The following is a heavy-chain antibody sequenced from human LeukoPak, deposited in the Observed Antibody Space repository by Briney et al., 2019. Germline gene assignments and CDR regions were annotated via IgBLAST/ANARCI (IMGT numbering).Heavy chain of an antibody. V-gene: IGHV4-39*01. CDR3: ARHNPKNWNYRYYYYMDV. CDR2: IYYSGST. J-gene: IGHJ6*03. D-gene: IGHD1-7*01. Sequence: SETLSLTCTVSGGSISSSSYYWGWIRQPPGKGREWIESIYYSGSTYYNPSRKSRCTICVETRKNTCSLKLSSVTAADTAVYYCARHNPKNWNYRYYYYMDVWGKGTTVTVSS. CDR1: GGSISSSSYY.